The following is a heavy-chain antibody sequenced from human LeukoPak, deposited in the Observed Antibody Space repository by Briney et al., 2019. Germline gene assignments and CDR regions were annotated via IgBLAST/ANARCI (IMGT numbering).Heavy chain of an antibody. J-gene: IGHJ4*02. Sequence: GEPLKISCKGSGHSFSTDWIAWVRQMPGKGLEWMGVIYAGDADTRYSPSFQGQVTISADKSLNTAYLQWTNLKASDTAMYYCARFRGELMDGFDFWGQGTLVTVSS. V-gene: IGHV5-51*01. CDR1: GHSFSTDW. D-gene: IGHD1-7*01. CDR3: ARFRGELMDGFDF. CDR2: IYAGDADT.